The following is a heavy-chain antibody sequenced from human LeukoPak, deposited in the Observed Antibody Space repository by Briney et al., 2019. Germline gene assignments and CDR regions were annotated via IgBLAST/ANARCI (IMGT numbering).Heavy chain of an antibody. CDR1: GGTFSSYA. D-gene: IGHD5-18*01. Sequence: ASVKVSCKASGGTFSSYAISWVRQAPGQGLEWMGGIIPILGTANYAQKFQGRVTITTDESTSTAYMELSSLRSEDTAVYYCARTGAYSYGYRYYYYYMDVWGKGTTVTVSS. V-gene: IGHV1-69*05. J-gene: IGHJ6*03. CDR3: ARTGAYSYGYRYYYYYMDV. CDR2: IIPILGTA.